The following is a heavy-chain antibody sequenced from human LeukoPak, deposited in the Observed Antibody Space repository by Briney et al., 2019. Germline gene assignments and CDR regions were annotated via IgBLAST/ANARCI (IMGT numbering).Heavy chain of an antibody. J-gene: IGHJ6*02. CDR1: GFTVSSNY. V-gene: IGHV3-66*01. CDR2: IYSGGIT. Sequence: GGSLRLSCAASGFTVSSNYMSWVRQAPGKGLEWVSVIYSGGITYYADSAKGRFTISRDNSKNTLYLQMNSLRAEDTAVYYCAREGMGGPPVYYFYGMDVWGQGTTVTVSS. CDR3: AREGMGGPPVYYFYGMDV. D-gene: IGHD1-26*01.